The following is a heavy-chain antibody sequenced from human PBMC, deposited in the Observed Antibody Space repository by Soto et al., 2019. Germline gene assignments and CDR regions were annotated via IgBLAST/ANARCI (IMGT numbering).Heavy chain of an antibody. J-gene: IGHJ6*02. Sequence: SVKVSCKASGGTFSSYAISWVRQAPGQGLEWMGGIIPIFGTANYAQKFQGRVTITADKSTSTAYMELSSLRSEDTAVYYCARDRSWVYYYDSSGYPPYYYYGMDVWGQGTTVTVSS. V-gene: IGHV1-69*06. CDR1: GGTFSSYA. CDR2: IIPIFGTA. D-gene: IGHD3-22*01. CDR3: ARDRSWVYYYDSSGYPPYYYYGMDV.